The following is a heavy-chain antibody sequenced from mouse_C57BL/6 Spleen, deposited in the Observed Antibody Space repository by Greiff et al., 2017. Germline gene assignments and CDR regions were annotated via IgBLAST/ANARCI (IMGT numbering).Heavy chain of an antibody. J-gene: IGHJ2*01. D-gene: IGHD4-1*01. CDR2: INPYNGGT. CDR1: GYTFTDYY. V-gene: IGHV1-19*01. CDR3: AGVTGNDY. Sequence: VQLKESGPVLVKPGASVKMSCKASGYTFTDYYMNWVKQSHGKSLEWIGVINPYNGGTSYNQKFKGKATLTVDKSSSTAYMELNSLTSEDSAVYYCAGVTGNDYWGQGTTLTVSS.